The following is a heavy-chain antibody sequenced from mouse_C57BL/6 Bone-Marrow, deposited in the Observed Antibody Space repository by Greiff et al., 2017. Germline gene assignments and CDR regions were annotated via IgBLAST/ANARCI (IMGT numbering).Heavy chain of an antibody. D-gene: IGHD2-5*01. CDR2: IHPNSGST. Sequence: VQLQQPGAELVKPGASVQLSCKASGYTFTSYWMHWVKQRPGQGLEWIGMIHPNSGSTNYNEKFKSKATLTVDKSSSPAYMRLSSLTSEDSAVYYCARNAYYSNWDYWGQGTTLTVSS. CDR3: ARNAYYSNWDY. J-gene: IGHJ2*01. V-gene: IGHV1-64*01. CDR1: GYTFTSYW.